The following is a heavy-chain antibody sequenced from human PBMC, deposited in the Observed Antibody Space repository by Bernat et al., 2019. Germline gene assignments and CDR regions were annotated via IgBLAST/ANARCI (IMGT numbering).Heavy chain of an antibody. D-gene: IGHD3-10*01. V-gene: IGHV3-13*04. CDR1: GFTFSSYD. CDR2: IGTAGDT. J-gene: IGHJ4*02. Sequence: EVQLVESGGGLVQPGGSLRLSCAASGFTFSSYDMHWVRQATGKGLEWVSAIGTAGDTYYPDSVKGRFTISRDNSKNTLYLQMNSLRAEDTAVYYCARGSGYFDYWGQGTLVTVSS. CDR3: ARGSGYFDY.